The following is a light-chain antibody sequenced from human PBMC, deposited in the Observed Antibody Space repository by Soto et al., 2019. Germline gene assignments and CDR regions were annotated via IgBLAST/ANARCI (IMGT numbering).Light chain of an antibody. V-gene: IGLV1-40*01. CDR1: RSNIGAGYD. CDR2: GNS. J-gene: IGLJ2*01. CDR3: QSYDSSLSGYVV. Sequence: QSVLTQPPSVSGAPGQRVTISCTGSRSNIGAGYDVHWYQQLPGTAPKLLIYGNSNRPSGVPDRFSGSKSGTSASLAITGIQAEDEPDYYCQSYDSSLSGYVVFGGGTKLTVL.